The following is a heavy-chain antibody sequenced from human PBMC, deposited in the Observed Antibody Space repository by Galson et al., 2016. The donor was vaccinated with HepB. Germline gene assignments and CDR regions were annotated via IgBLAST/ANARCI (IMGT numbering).Heavy chain of an antibody. CDR2: MSDSGGST. J-gene: IGHJ1*01. V-gene: IGHV3-23*01. CDR1: GFTLSNSA. Sequence: SLRLSCAASGFTLSNSAKSWVRQAPGKGLEWVSAMSDSGGSTYYADSVKGRFTISRDNSKNTLYLQMNSLGAEDTAIYYCAVRYSSIWYFQHWGRGTLVSVS. CDR3: AVRYSSIWYFQH. D-gene: IGHD6-13*01.